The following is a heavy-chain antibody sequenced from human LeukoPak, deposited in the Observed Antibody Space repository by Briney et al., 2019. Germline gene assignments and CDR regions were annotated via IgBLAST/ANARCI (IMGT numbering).Heavy chain of an antibody. CDR2: FDPEDGES. J-gene: IGHJ4*02. CDR1: GASLSETS. D-gene: IGHD1-26*01. Sequence: ASVKVSCKVSGASLSETSIHWVRQAPGQWLEWMGGFDPEDGESIFAQRFRGRFSMTEDTSTDTAYMELRGLRPEDTAVYYCATADKWEPLDYWGQGTLVTVSS. V-gene: IGHV1-24*01. CDR3: ATADKWEPLDY.